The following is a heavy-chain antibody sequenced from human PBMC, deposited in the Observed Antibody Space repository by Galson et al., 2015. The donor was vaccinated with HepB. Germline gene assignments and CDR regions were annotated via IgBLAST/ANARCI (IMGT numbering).Heavy chain of an antibody. D-gene: IGHD3-22*01. CDR1: GFTFNTYG. J-gene: IGHJ4*02. Sequence: SLRLSCAASGFTFNTYGIHWVRQAPGKGLEWVAFIWHDGSNKYYADSVKGRFTISRDNSKNTLYLQMNSLRAEDTAVYYCAKNHCDFSGYYSSVDYWGQGTLVTVSS. CDR3: AKNHCDFSGYYSSVDY. V-gene: IGHV3-30*02. CDR2: IWHDGSNK.